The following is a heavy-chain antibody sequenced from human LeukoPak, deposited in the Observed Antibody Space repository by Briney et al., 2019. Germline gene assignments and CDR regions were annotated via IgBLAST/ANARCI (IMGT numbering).Heavy chain of an antibody. CDR3: ARESNSGYHSGGPKY. V-gene: IGHV3-7*01. CDR2: IKENGSEK. D-gene: IGHD5-12*01. CDR1: GFTFSTYW. Sequence: GGSLRLSCAASGFTFSTYWMTWVRQALGKGLEWVANIKENGSEKNYLDSVKGRFTISRDNAKNSLYLQMNSLRAEDTAVYYCARESNSGYHSGGPKYWGLGTQVTVSS. J-gene: IGHJ4*02.